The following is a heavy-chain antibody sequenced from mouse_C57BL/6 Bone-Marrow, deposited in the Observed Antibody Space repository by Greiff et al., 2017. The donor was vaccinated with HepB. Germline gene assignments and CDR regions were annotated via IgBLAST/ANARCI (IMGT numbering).Heavy chain of an antibody. Sequence: DVKLVESGGGLVKPGGSLKLSCAASGFTFSDYGMHWVRQAPEKGLEWVAYISSGSSTIYYADTVKGRFTISRDNAKNTLFLQMTSLRSEDTDMYYCARIYDGYYVDYWGQGTTLTVSS. CDR1: GFTFSDYG. D-gene: IGHD2-3*01. CDR3: ARIYDGYYVDY. J-gene: IGHJ2*01. CDR2: ISSGSSTI. V-gene: IGHV5-17*01.